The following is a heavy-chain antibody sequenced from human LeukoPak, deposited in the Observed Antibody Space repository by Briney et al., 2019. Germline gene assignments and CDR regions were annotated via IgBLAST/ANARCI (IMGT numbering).Heavy chain of an antibody. CDR3: ARGSGETGGYYYVY. J-gene: IGHJ4*02. V-gene: IGHV1-69*13. Sequence: ASVKVSCKASGGSFSRYAISWVRQAPGQGLEWMGGIIPTFGTGNYAQKFQGRVTITADESTRTAYMELRTLRSEDTAIYYCARGSGETGGYYYVYWGRGTPVTVSS. CDR2: IIPTFGTG. D-gene: IGHD3-22*01. CDR1: GGSFSRYA.